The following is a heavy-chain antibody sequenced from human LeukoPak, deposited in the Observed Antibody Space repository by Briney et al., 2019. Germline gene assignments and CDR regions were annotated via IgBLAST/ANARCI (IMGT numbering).Heavy chain of an antibody. J-gene: IGHJ6*03. D-gene: IGHD6-13*01. V-gene: IGHV4-34*01. CDR3: ARESLGAAPEHYYYYMDV. CDR1: GGSFSGYY. CDR2: INHSGST. Sequence: SETLSLTCAVYGGSFSGYYWSWIRQPPGKGLEWIGEINHSGSTNYNPSLKSRVTISVDTSKNQFSLKLSSVTAADTAVYYCARESLGAAPEHYYYYMDVWGKGTTVTISS.